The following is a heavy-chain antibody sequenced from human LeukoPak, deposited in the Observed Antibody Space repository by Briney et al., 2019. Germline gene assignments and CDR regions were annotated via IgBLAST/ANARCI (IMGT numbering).Heavy chain of an antibody. V-gene: IGHV4-34*01. D-gene: IGHD2-15*01. Sequence: PSETLSLTCAVYGGSFSGYYWSWIRQPPGKGLEWIGEINHSGSTNYNPSLKSRVTTSVDTSKNQFSLKLSSVTAADTAVYYCAGGAYCSGGSCYWPDWFDPWGQGTLVTVSS. J-gene: IGHJ5*02. CDR1: GGSFSGYY. CDR2: INHSGST. CDR3: AGGAYCSGGSCYWPDWFDP.